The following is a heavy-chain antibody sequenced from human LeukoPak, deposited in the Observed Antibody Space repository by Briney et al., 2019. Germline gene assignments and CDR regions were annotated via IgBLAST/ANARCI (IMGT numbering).Heavy chain of an antibody. V-gene: IGHV3-23*01. J-gene: IGHJ4*02. Sequence: GGSLRLSCAASGFTFSSYAMSWVRQAPGKGLEWVSAISGSGGSTYYADSVKGRFTISRDSSKNTLYLQMNSLRAEDTAVYYCAKEEGYDYVWGSLPHYWGQGTLVTVSS. CDR3: AKEEGYDYVWGSLPHY. D-gene: IGHD3-16*01. CDR2: ISGSGGST. CDR1: GFTFSSYA.